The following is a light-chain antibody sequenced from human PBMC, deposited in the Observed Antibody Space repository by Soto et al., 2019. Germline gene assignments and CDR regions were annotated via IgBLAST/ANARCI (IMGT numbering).Light chain of an antibody. Sequence: EIVLTQSPGTLSLSPGERATLSCRASQSVDSSYLAWYQQRPGQAPRLLIYGASSRATGIPDRFSGSGSGTDFTLTISRLQPEDFEMYYCQQYVSSPRTFGQGTKVDIK. CDR3: QQYVSSPRT. V-gene: IGKV3-20*01. CDR2: GAS. CDR1: QSVDSSY. J-gene: IGKJ1*01.